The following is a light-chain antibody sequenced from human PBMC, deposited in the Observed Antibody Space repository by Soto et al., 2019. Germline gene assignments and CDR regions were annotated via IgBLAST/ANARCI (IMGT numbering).Light chain of an antibody. J-gene: IGKJ2*01. CDR3: HQYGTLPYA. CDR1: QRVSSNY. Sequence: IALTQSPGTLSLSPGERATLSCRASQRVSSNYVAWYQHKPGQAPRLLIHGASIRATGIPDRFSGSGSGTDFTLTISRLEPADFAVYYCHQYGTLPYAFGQGTKLQIK. V-gene: IGKV3-20*01. CDR2: GAS.